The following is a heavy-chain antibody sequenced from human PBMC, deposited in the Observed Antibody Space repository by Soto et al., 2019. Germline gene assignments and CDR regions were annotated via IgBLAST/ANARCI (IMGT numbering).Heavy chain of an antibody. J-gene: IGHJ4*02. Sequence: ASVKVSCKASGYIFTTYAMHWVRQAPGQRHEWMGWINAGNGNTKYSQKFQGRVTITTDTSASTAYMELSSLRSEDTAVYYCATEYCSGVTCYSFFDYWGQGTLVTVSS. CDR2: INAGNGNT. D-gene: IGHD2-15*01. CDR3: ATEYCSGVTCYSFFDY. V-gene: IGHV1-3*01. CDR1: GYIFTTYA.